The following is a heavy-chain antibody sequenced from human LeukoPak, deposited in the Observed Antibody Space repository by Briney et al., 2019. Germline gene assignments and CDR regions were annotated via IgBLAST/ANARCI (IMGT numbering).Heavy chain of an antibody. CDR3: ARETEYYDILTGYYKNAFDI. V-gene: IGHV1-2*02. CDR1: GYTFTGYY. CDR2: INPNSGGT. Sequence: APVKVSCKASGYTFTGYYIHWVRQAPGQGLEWMGWINPNSGGTNYAQKFQGRVTMTRDTSISTAYMELSRLRSDDTAVYYCARETEYYDILTGYYKNAFDIWGQGTMVTVSS. D-gene: IGHD3-9*01. J-gene: IGHJ3*02.